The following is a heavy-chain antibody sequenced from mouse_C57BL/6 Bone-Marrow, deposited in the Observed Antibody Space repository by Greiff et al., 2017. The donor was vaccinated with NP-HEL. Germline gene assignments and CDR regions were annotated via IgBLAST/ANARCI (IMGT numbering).Heavy chain of an antibody. CDR1: GYTFTSYG. Sequence: VQLVESGAELARPGASVKLSCKASGYTFTSYGISWVKQRTGQGLEWIGEIYPRSGNTYYNEKFKGKATLTADKSSSTAYMELRSLTSEDSAVYFCARVSGYYLYYFDYWGQGTTLTVSS. V-gene: IGHV1-81*01. CDR2: IYPRSGNT. J-gene: IGHJ2*01. D-gene: IGHD2-3*01. CDR3: ARVSGYYLYYFDY.